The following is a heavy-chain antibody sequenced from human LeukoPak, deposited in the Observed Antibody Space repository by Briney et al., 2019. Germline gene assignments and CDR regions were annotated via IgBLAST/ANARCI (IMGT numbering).Heavy chain of an antibody. CDR1: GFTFSSYG. CDR2: IRYDGGNK. D-gene: IGHD6-6*01. CDR3: AKVFPHVGAARLLGAFDI. J-gene: IGHJ3*02. Sequence: GGSLRLSCAASGFTFSSYGMHWVRQAPGKGLEWVAFIRYDGGNKYYADSVKGRFTISRDNSKDTLYLQMNSLRAEDTAVYYCAKVFPHVGAARLLGAFDIWGQGTMVTVSS. V-gene: IGHV3-30*02.